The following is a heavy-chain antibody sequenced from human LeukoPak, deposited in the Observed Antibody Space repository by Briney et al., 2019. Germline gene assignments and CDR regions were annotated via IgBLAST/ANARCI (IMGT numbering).Heavy chain of an antibody. D-gene: IGHD1-20*01. J-gene: IGHJ6*02. CDR3: ARLPDNWNDGEDYYYYGMDV. Sequence: SETLSLTCTVSGGSISSYYWSWIRQPPGKGLEWVGYIYYSGSTNYNPSLKSRVTISVDTSKNQFSLKLSSVTAADTAVYYCARLPDNWNDGEDYYYYGMDVWGQGTTVTVSS. CDR1: GGSISSYY. CDR2: IYYSGST. V-gene: IGHV4-59*08.